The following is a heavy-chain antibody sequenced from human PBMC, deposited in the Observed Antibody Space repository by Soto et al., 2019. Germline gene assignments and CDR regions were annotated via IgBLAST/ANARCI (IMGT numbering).Heavy chain of an antibody. J-gene: IGHJ5*02. Sequence: KPPGASVKVSCKASGYTFTNNDVSWVRQATGQGLAWMGWMNPGSGDTGYAQKFQVRVKMNRDIAIAKAESVLNSLASADTAIWYCARMESCGSLDVFDPWGQGTVITVCS. CDR2: MNPGSGDT. D-gene: IGHD5-18*01. V-gene: IGHV1-8*02. CDR3: ARMESCGSLDVFDP. CDR1: GYTFTNND.